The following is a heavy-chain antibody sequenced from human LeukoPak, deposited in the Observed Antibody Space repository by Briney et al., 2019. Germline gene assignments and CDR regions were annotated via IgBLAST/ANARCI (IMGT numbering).Heavy chain of an antibody. D-gene: IGHD2-15*01. Sequence: PSETLSLTCAVSVGSISSSNWWSWVRQPPGKGLEWIGEIYHSGSTNYNPSLKSRVIISVDKSKNQFSLSLGSVTAADTAIYYCANLRGATGSSYFDYWGQGTLVTVSS. CDR2: IYHSGST. J-gene: IGHJ4*02. CDR3: ANLRGATGSSYFDY. CDR1: VGSISSSNW. V-gene: IGHV4-4*02.